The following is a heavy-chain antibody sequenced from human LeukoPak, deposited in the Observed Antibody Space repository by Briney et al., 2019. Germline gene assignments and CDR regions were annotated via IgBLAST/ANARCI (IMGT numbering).Heavy chain of an antibody. CDR2: INQDGSEK. CDR3: ARESTAGYNSSWYGFRN. D-gene: IGHD6-13*01. Sequence: GGALRLSCAASGFTFCGYWMRWVRQAPGKGLEGVANINQDGSEKDYVDSVKGRVTISRDNAKNSLFLQMGSLRVEDTAVYYCARESTAGYNSSWYGFRNWGQGTLVSVSS. CDR1: GFTFCGYW. J-gene: IGHJ1*01. V-gene: IGHV3-7*01.